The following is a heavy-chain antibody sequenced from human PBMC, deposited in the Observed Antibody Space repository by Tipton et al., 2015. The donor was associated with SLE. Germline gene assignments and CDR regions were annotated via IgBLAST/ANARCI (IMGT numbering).Heavy chain of an antibody. CDR3: AGPYGDYGFFKY. CDR1: GGSLSTYY. Sequence: LRLSCTVSGGSLSTYYWTWIRQPPGKGLEWIGYIFDSGTTKYNPSLKSRVTISADTSKNQFSLKLNSVTAADTAVYYCAGPYGDYGFFKYWGQGARIIVSS. CDR2: IFDSGTT. J-gene: IGHJ1*01. V-gene: IGHV4-59*01. D-gene: IGHD4-17*01.